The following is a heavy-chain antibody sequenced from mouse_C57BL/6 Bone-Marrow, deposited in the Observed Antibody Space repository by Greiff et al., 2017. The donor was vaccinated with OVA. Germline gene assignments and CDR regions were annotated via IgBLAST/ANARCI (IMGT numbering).Heavy chain of an antibody. J-gene: IGHJ4*01. CDR3: AKLLRFDAMDG. CDR1: GFSLTSYG. V-gene: IGHV2-2*01. D-gene: IGHD1-1*01. Sequence: VQLQQSGPGLVQPSQSLSITCTVSGFSLTSYGVHWVRQSPGKGLEWLGVIWSGGSTDYNAAFISRLSIIKDNSKSQVFFKMNSLQAYDAAIYDCAKLLRFDAMDGWGEGTSVTVSS. CDR2: IWSGGST.